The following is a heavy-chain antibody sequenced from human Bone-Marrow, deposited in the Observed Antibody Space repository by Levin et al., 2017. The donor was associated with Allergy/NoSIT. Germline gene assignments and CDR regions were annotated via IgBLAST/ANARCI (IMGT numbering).Heavy chain of an antibody. CDR3: ARDQLRPNLNCTNGVCHYYYYGMDV. Sequence: GESLKISCAASGFTFSDYYMSWIRQAPGKGLEWVSYISSSGSTIYYADSVKGRFTISRDNAKNSLYLQMNSLRAEDTAVYYCARDQLRPNLNCTNGVCHYYYYGMDVWGQGTTVTVSS. CDR1: GFTFSDYY. D-gene: IGHD2-8*01. J-gene: IGHJ6*02. CDR2: ISSSGSTI. V-gene: IGHV3-11*01.